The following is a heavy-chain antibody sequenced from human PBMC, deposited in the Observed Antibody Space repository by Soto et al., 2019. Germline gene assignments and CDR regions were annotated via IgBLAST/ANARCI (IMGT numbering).Heavy chain of an antibody. Sequence: EVQLVESGGGLVQRGGSLRLSCTASGFTFRDFYMTWVRQIPGRGLEWVANINLDGDKKDYVNSVKGRFTISRDNVANSLHLQMDGLTAGDAAVYYCARGGNYFLSWGQGTLVTVSS. CDR2: INLDGDKK. CDR1: GFTFRDFY. D-gene: IGHD1-26*01. V-gene: IGHV3-7*04. CDR3: ARGGNYFLS. J-gene: IGHJ1*01.